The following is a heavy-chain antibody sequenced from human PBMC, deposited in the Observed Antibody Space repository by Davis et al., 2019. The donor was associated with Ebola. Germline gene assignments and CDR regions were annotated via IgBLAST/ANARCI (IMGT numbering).Heavy chain of an antibody. V-gene: IGHV3-7*03. CDR2: INHDGSEN. CDR1: GFTFSRYC. Sequence: PAGSLSLSCAASGFTFSRYCMSWVRQAPGKGLEWVANINHDGSENYYVDSVKRRFTISSDNAKNSLFLQMSSLRAEDTAMYYCAKDGLPAALNFWGKGTLVTVSS. CDR3: AKDGLPAALNF. D-gene: IGHD2-2*01. J-gene: IGHJ4*02.